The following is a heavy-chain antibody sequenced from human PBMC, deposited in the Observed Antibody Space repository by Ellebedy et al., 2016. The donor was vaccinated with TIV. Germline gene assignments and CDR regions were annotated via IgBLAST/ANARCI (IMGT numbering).Heavy chain of an antibody. J-gene: IGHJ5*02. CDR3: VRGSRVEKWFDP. V-gene: IGHV4-59*12. D-gene: IGHD2-15*01. CDR1: GGSITSFY. CDR2: IYYTGST. Sequence: MPSETLSLTCTVSGGSITSFYWSRIRQTPGKGLEYIGNIYYTGSTNYNPSLKSRVTISVDTSKKQFSLKLNSVTAADTARYYCVRGSRVEKWFDPWGQGTLVTVSS.